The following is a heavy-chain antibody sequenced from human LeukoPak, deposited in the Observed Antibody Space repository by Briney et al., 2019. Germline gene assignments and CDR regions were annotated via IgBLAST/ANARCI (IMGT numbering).Heavy chain of an antibody. CDR1: GFTFDDYG. Sequence: TGGSLRLSCAASGFTFDDYGMSWVRHAPGKGLEWVSDINWNGGTTRYADSVKGRFTISRDNSKNTLYLQMNSLRAEDTAVYYCATPPTVTRNYWGQGILVTVSS. V-gene: IGHV3-20*04. CDR2: INWNGGTT. J-gene: IGHJ4*02. CDR3: ATPPTVTRNY. D-gene: IGHD4-17*01.